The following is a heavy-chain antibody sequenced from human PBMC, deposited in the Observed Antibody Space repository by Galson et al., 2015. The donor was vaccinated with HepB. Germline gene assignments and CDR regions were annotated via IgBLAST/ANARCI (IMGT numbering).Heavy chain of an antibody. D-gene: IGHD6-13*01. V-gene: IGHV1-46*01. J-gene: IGHJ4*02. CDR2: INPSGGST. CDR1: GGTFSSYA. Sequence: SVKVSCKASGGTFSSYAISWVRQAPGQGLEWMGIINPSGGSTSYAQKFQGRVTMTRDTSTSTVYMELSSLRSEDTAVYYCARDSPASGPNGVAAAGNLDYWGQGTLVTVSS. CDR3: ARDSPASGPNGVAAAGNLDY.